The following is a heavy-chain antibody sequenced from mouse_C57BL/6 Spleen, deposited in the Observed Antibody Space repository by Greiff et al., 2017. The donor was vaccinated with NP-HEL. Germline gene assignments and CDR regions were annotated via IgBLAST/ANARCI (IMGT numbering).Heavy chain of an antibody. D-gene: IGHD1-1*01. V-gene: IGHV5-17*01. CDR2: ISSGSSTI. J-gene: IGHJ3*01. Sequence: EVKVVESGGGLVKPGGSLKLSCAASGFTFSDYGMHWVRQAPEKGLEWVAYISSGSSTIYYADTVKGRFTISRDNAKNTLFLQMTSLRSEDTAMYYCARGRLRSWFAYWGQGTLVTVSA. CDR1: GFTFSDYG. CDR3: ARGRLRSWFAY.